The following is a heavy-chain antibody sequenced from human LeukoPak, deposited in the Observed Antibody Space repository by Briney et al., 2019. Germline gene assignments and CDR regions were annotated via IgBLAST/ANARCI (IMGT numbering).Heavy chain of an antibody. J-gene: IGHJ6*04. CDR1: DCPCTRYA. CDR3: FKQKTAYEISLKDYYYGMDV. V-gene: IGHV3-30-3*02. D-gene: IGHD2-21*01. CDR2: ISYDGSNK. Sequence: RVYCSSADCPCTRYAMHWVRQAPGMRLNMGAVISYDGSNKYYADSLNGRFTLSRDNSKNTMYQQMNSLRAEDTAVFFFFKQKTAYEISLKDYYYGMDVWGKGTTVTVSS.